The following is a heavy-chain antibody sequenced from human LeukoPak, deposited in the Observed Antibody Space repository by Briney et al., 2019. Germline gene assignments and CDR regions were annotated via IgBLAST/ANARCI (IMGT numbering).Heavy chain of an antibody. CDR1: GGSIITRSFY. J-gene: IGHJ4*02. Sequence: ETLSLTCTVSGGSIITRSFYWGWIRQPPGTGMEWIGSIYYSGSTYYNPSLKSRVTISVDTSKNQFSLKLSSVTAADTAVFYCARHDYSDYDPNCFDYWGQGTLVTVSS. CDR2: IYYSGST. D-gene: IGHD4-11*01. CDR3: ARHDYSDYDPNCFDY. V-gene: IGHV4-39*01.